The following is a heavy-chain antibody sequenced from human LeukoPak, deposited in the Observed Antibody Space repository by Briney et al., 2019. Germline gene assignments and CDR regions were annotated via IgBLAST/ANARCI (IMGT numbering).Heavy chain of an antibody. CDR2: IIPIFGTA. D-gene: IGHD2-2*01. CDR3: ARDGCSSTSCPYNWFDP. J-gene: IGHJ5*02. Sequence: ASVKVSCKASGGTFSSYAISWVRQAPGQWLEWMGGIIPIFGTANYAQKFQGRVTITTDESTSTAYMELSSLRSEDTAVYYCARDGCSSTSCPYNWFDPWGQGTLVTVSS. CDR1: GGTFSSYA. V-gene: IGHV1-69*05.